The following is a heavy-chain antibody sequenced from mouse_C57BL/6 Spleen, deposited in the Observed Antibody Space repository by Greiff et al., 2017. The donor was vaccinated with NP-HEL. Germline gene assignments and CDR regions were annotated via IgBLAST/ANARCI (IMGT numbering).Heavy chain of an antibody. D-gene: IGHD2-4*01. J-gene: IGHJ4*01. CDR3: TRDYDERYAMDY. CDR2: ISSGGDYI. V-gene: IGHV5-9-1*02. CDR1: GFTFSSYA. Sequence: EVQLVESGEGLVKPGGSLKLSCAASGFTFSSYAMSWVRQTPEQRLEWVAYISSGGDYIYYADTVKGRFTISRDNARNTLYLQMSSLKSEDTAMYYCTRDYDERYAMDYWGQGTSVTVSS.